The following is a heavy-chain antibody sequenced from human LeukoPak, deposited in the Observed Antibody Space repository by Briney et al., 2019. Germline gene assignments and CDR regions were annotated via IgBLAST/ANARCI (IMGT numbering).Heavy chain of an antibody. CDR1: GYTFTGYY. CDR2: INPNSGGT. D-gene: IGHD3-3*01. CDR3: ARDSRYYDFWSGYPDYSDY. V-gene: IGHV1-2*06. Sequence: GASVKVSCKASGYTFTGYYMHWARQAPGQGLEWMGRINPNSGGTNYAQKFQGRVTMTRDTSISTAYMELSRLRSDDTAVYYCARDSRYYDFWSGYPDYSDYWGQGTLVTVSS. J-gene: IGHJ4*02.